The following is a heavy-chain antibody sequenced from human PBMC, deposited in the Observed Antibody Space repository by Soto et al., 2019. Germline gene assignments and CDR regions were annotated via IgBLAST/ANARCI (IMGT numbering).Heavy chain of an antibody. Sequence: SETLSLTCIVSGGPISSYYWSWIRQPPGKGLEWIGYIYYSGSTNYNPSLKSRVTISVDTSKNQFSLKLSSVTAADTAVYYCARDTYYDFWSGAAYGMDVWDQGTTVTVSS. CDR2: IYYSGST. V-gene: IGHV4-59*01. CDR1: GGPISSYY. D-gene: IGHD3-3*01. J-gene: IGHJ6*02. CDR3: ARDTYYDFWSGAAYGMDV.